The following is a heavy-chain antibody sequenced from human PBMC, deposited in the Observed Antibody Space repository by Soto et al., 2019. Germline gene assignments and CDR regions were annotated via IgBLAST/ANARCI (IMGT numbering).Heavy chain of an antibody. J-gene: IGHJ6*02. V-gene: IGHV4-61*01. D-gene: IGHD3-22*01. CDR1: GGSVSSGSDY. Sequence: QVQLQESGPGLVKPSETLSLTCTVSGGSVSSGSDYWSWIRQPPGKGLEWIGYIYYSGSTNYNPSLKSRVTISVDTSKNQFSLKLSSVTAADTAVYYCAREYYYDSSGYSPPYGMDVWGQGTTVTVSS. CDR3: AREYYYDSSGYSPPYGMDV. CDR2: IYYSGST.